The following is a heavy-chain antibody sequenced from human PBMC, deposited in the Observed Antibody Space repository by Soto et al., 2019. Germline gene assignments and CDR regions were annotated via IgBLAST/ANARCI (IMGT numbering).Heavy chain of an antibody. V-gene: IGHV4-34*01. D-gene: IGHD3-10*01. CDR1: GGSFSGYY. CDR3: ARAGITMVRGVNYYYYGMDV. CDR2: INHSGST. Sequence: PSETLSLTCAVYGGSFSGYYWSWIRQPPGKGLEWIGEINHSGSTNYNPSLKSRVTISVDTSKNQFSLKLSSVTAADTAVYYCARAGITMVRGVNYYYYGMDVWGQGTTVT. J-gene: IGHJ6*02.